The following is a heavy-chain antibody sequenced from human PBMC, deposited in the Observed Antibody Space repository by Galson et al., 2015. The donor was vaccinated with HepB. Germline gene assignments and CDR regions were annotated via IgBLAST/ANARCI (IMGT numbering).Heavy chain of an antibody. V-gene: IGHV3-30*04. CDR2: VSNDGSTK. J-gene: IGHJ4*02. CDR1: GFTFSNYA. D-gene: IGHD3-22*01. Sequence: SLRLSCAASGFTFSNYAMHWVRQAPGKGLEWVAVVSNDGSTKYYAHSVKGRLTITRDNSKNTLYRQMTSPIPDDTAVYSCVRVGYYDTRGYWVQWGQGTLVTVSS. CDR3: VRVGYYDTRGYWVQ.